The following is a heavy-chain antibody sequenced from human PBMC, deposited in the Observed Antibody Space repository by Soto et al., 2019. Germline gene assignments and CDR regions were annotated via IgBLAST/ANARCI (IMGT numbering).Heavy chain of an antibody. Sequence: SETLSLTCTVSGDSVTIGSYHWSWIRQPPGKGLQWIGFIYYTGSTNYNPSLESRITISLDTSKKQLSLRLSSVTAADTAVYYCERDSNWRGFDYWGQGTMVTVSS. J-gene: IGHJ4*02. V-gene: IGHV4-61*01. CDR2: IYYTGST. D-gene: IGHD1-1*01. CDR3: ERDSNWRGFDY. CDR1: GDSVTIGSYH.